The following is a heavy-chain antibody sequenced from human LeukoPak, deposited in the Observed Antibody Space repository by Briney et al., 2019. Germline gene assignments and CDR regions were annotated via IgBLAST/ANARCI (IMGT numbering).Heavy chain of an antibody. V-gene: IGHV1-46*01. CDR1: GYTFTSYY. D-gene: IGHD6-13*01. J-gene: IGHJ4*02. CDR2: INPSGGST. CDR3: ARALAAAEYYFDY. Sequence: ASVKVSCKASGYTFTSYYMHWVRQAPGQGLEWMGIINPSGGSTSYAQKFQGRVTITTDESTSTAYMELSSLRSEDTAVYYCARALAAAEYYFDYWGQGTLVTVSS.